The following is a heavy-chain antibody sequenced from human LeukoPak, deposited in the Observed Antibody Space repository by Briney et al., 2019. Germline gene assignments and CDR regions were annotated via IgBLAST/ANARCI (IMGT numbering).Heavy chain of an antibody. CDR2: IKQDGSEK. Sequence: TGGSLRLSCAASGFTFSSYWMSWVRQAPGKGLEWVANIKQDGSEKYYVDSVKGRFTISRDNAKNSLYLQMNSLRAEDKAVYYCARVGDDDAFDIWGQGTMVTVSS. CDR1: GFTFSSYW. V-gene: IGHV3-7*01. D-gene: IGHD4-17*01. CDR3: ARVGDDDAFDI. J-gene: IGHJ3*02.